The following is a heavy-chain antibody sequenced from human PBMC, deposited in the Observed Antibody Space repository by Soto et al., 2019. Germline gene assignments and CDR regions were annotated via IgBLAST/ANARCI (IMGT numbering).Heavy chain of an antibody. CDR1: GYTFTNYY. CDR3: ARAKTSRGCFDY. D-gene: IGHD6-19*01. V-gene: IGHV1-46*01. Sequence: ASVKVSCKASGYTFTNYYMHWVRQAPGQGIEWMGIINPSGGSTSYAQKFQGRVTLTRDTSTSTVYMELSSLRSEDTAVYYCARAKTSRGCFDYCGLGTLVPVSS. CDR2: INPSGGST. J-gene: IGHJ1*01.